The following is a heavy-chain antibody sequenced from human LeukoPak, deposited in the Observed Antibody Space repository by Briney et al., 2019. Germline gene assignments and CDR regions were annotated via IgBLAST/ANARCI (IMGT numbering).Heavy chain of an antibody. CDR3: AKMKGHPLPKYYMDV. J-gene: IGHJ6*01. Sequence: GGSLRLSCVASGFTFSIAWVTWVRQAPGKGLEWVANIDKHGNGKYYVDSVKGRFAISRDYASNSVFLRMDSLRAEDTAIYYCAKMKGHPLPKYYMDVWGQGTTVTVSS. CDR2: IDKHGNGK. D-gene: IGHD1-26*01. V-gene: IGHV3-7*03. CDR1: GFTFSIAW.